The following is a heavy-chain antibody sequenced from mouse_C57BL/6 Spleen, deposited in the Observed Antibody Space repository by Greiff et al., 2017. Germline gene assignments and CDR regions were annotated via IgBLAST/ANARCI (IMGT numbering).Heavy chain of an antibody. CDR1: GHTFTSYW. CDR3: ARHYYGYDWYFDV. J-gene: IGHJ1*03. D-gene: IGHD2-2*01. Sequence: QVQLQQPGAELVRPGTSVKLSCKASGHTFTSYWMHWVKQRPGQGLEWIGVIDPSDSYTNYNQKFKGKATLTVDTSSSTAYMQLSSLTSEDSAVYYCARHYYGYDWYFDVWGTGTTVTVSS. CDR2: IDPSDSYT. V-gene: IGHV1-59*01.